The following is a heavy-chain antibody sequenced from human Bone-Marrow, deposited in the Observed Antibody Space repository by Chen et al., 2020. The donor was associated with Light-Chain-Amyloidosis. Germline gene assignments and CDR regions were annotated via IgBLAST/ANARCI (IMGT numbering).Heavy chain of an antibody. D-gene: IGHD5-12*01. Sequence: EVQLEQSGPEVKKPGESLKISCKGSGYTFPNYWIGWVRQMPGKGLEWMGVIYPGDCDARYCPSFEGQVTISADKSITTAYVQWRSLKGSDTAMYYCARRRYGYNFDYWGQGTLVTVSS. J-gene: IGHJ4*02. CDR1: GYTFPNYW. V-gene: IGHV5-51*01. CDR3: ARRRYGYNFDY. CDR2: IYPGDCDA.